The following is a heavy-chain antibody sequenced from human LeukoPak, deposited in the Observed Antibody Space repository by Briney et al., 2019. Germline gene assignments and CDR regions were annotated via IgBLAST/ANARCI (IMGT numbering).Heavy chain of an antibody. Sequence: GGSLRLSCAASGLTFSSYWMHWVRQAPGKGLVWVSRINSDESSTNYADSVKGRFTISRDNANNTLSLQMNSLRPEDTGVYYCARAPSEIGGYYPEYFRHWGQGTLVTVSS. D-gene: IGHD3-22*01. CDR1: GLTFSSYW. J-gene: IGHJ1*01. V-gene: IGHV3-74*01. CDR3: ARAPSEIGGYYPEYFRH. CDR2: INSDESST.